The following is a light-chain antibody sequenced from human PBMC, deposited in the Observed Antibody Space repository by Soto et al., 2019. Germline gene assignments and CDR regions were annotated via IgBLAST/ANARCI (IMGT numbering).Light chain of an antibody. CDR1: SSDVGGYNY. CDR3: SSFTSSSTPYV. CDR2: EVS. Sequence: QSVLTQPASVSGSPGQSITISCTGTSSDVGGYNYVSWYQQHPGKAPKLMIYEVSNRPSGVSNRFSGSNSGNTASLTISGHQAEDEADYYCSSFTSSSTPYVFGTGTKLTVL. J-gene: IGLJ1*01. V-gene: IGLV2-14*01.